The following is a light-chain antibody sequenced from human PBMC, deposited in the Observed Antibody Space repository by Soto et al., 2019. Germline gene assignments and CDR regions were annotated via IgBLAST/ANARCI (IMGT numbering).Light chain of an antibody. CDR3: QQYGGSSLII. CDR1: QSVSSSY. J-gene: IGKJ5*01. CDR2: GAF. V-gene: IGKV3-20*01. Sequence: ETVLTQSPGTLSLSPGERVTLSCRTSQSVSSSYLAWYQQKPGQAPRLLMYGAFNRASGIPDRFSGSGSGTDFTLTISRLEPEDFAVYYCQQYGGSSLIIFGQGTRLEIK.